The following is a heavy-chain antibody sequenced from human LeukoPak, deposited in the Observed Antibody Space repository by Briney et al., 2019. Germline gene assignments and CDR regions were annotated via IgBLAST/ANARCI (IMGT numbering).Heavy chain of an antibody. CDR1: GASITSRDFY. CDR3: VRERPAGGGSYYWFDP. CDR2: AGGYYGGDS. J-gene: IGHJ5*02. V-gene: IGHV4-39*02. Sequence: SETLSLTCTVSGASITSRDFYWGWFRQPPGKGVEWIGSAGGYYGGDSFYNTSLESRVTISIHTSKNQFSLNLSSVTAADTAVYYCVRERPAGGGSYYWFDPWGQGTLVTVSS. D-gene: IGHD1-26*01.